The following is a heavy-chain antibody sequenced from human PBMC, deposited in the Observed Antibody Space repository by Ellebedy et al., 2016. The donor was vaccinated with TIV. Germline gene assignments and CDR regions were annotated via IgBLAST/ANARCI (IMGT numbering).Heavy chain of an antibody. D-gene: IGHD3-22*01. CDR3: AREGFYYDSSGFSGGMDV. J-gene: IGHJ6*02. CDR2: INPNSGGT. Sequence: AASVKVSCKASGYFFNSYAISWVRQAPGQGLEWMGWINPNSGGTSSAQKFQGRVTITRDTSISTAYMDLSRLTSDDTAVYYCAREGFYYDSSGFSGGMDVWGQGTTVTVSS. CDR1: GYFFNSYA. V-gene: IGHV1-2*02.